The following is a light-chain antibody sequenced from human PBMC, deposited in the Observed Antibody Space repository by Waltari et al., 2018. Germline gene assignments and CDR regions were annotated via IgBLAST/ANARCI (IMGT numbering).Light chain of an antibody. J-gene: IGLJ1*01. CDR1: VLVRTY. V-gene: IGLV3-1*01. Sequence: SYEVTQPPSVSVSPGQILSITCSAHVLVRTYVCWYQQKPGQSPVLVIYRDNKRPSGIPERFSGSSSGNTATLTISGTQAIDEADYYCQAWDSGAAGVFGPGTKVTVL. CDR3: QAWDSGAAGV. CDR2: RDN.